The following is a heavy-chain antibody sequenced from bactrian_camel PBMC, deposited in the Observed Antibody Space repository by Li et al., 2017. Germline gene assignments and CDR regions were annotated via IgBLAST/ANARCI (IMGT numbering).Heavy chain of an antibody. D-gene: IGHD2*01. CDR2: IDSLGGDT. V-gene: IGHV3S40*01. J-gene: IGHJ7*01. Sequence: VQLVESGGGLVQPGGSLRLSCAASGFTFSNLAMSWVRQAPGKGLDWVSTIDSLGGDTVYTDSVKGRFTISRDNAKNTVYLQLNSLKTEDMAMYYCAKDTHQWGQYGMEYWGKGTQVTVS. CDR1: GFTFSNLA.